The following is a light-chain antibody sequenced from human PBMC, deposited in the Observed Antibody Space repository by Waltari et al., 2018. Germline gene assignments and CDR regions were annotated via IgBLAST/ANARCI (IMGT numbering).Light chain of an antibody. J-gene: IGLJ3*02. CDR3: LLSMGSGIWV. V-gene: IGLV8-61*01. Sequence: QTVVTQEPSFSVSPGGTITVTCGLTSGSVPSSYQASWYQQTPGQAPRTLIYNTNTRSSGVPDRFSGSILGNKAALTITGAQADDESDYYCLLSMGSGIWVFGGGTKVTVL. CDR1: SGSVPSSYQ. CDR2: NTN.